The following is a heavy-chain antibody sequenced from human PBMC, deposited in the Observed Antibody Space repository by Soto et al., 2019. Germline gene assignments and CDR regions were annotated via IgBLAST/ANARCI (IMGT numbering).Heavy chain of an antibody. CDR1: GGSISSSSYY. CDR2: IYYSGST. V-gene: IGHV4-39*01. CDR3: ARQATPELRGWFDP. Sequence: QLQLQESGPGLVKPSETLSLTCTVSGGSISSSSYYWGWIRQPPGKGLEWIGSIYYSGSTYYNPSLKRRATLSVDTSKNQFSLKLSSVTAADTAVYYGARQATPELRGWFDPWGQGTLVTVSS. J-gene: IGHJ5*02. D-gene: IGHD5-12*01.